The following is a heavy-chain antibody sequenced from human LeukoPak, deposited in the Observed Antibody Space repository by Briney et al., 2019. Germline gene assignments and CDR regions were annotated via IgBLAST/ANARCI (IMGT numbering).Heavy chain of an antibody. V-gene: IGHV6-1*01. CDR1: GDSVSSNSAA. D-gene: IGHD1-14*01. Sequence: SQTLSLTCAISGDSVSSNSAAWNWIRQSPSRSLEWLGRTYYRSKWYNDYAVSVKSRITINPDTSKNQFSLQLNSVTPEDTAVYYCARVNHESITSPDAFDIWGQGTMVTVSS. J-gene: IGHJ3*02. CDR3: ARVNHESITSPDAFDI. CDR2: TYYRSKWYN.